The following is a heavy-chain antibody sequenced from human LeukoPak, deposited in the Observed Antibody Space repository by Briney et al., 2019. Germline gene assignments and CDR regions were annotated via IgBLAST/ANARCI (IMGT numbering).Heavy chain of an antibody. V-gene: IGHV1-69*06. Sequence: SVKVSCKASGGTFSSYAISWVRQAPGQGLEWMGGIIPIFGTANYAQKFQGRVTITADKSTSTAYMELGSLRSEDTAVYYCARGVVISYYFDYWGQGTLVTVSS. D-gene: IGHD3-3*01. CDR3: ARGVVISYYFDY. J-gene: IGHJ4*02. CDR1: GGTFSSYA. CDR2: IIPIFGTA.